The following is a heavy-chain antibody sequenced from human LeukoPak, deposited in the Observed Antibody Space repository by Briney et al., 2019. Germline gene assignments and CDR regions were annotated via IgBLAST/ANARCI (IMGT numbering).Heavy chain of an antibody. CDR3: ARLDCGGDCFVDY. CDR2: IYYSGTT. D-gene: IGHD2-21*02. Sequence: SETLSLTCTVSGASFTSNYWSWIRQPPGKGLDWIGYIYYSGTTTYNPSLERRVTMSVDMSKTQVSLRLNSVTATDTAMYYCARLDCGGDCFVDYWGQGTLVTVSS. CDR1: GASFTSNY. V-gene: IGHV4-59*08. J-gene: IGHJ4*02.